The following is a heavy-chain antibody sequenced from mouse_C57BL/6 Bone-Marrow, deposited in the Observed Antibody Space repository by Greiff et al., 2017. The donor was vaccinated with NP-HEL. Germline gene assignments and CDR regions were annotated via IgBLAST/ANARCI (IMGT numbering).Heavy chain of an antibody. D-gene: IGHD2-1*01. J-gene: IGHJ3*01. V-gene: IGHV5-6*01. CDR2: ISSGGSYT. CDR3: ARKVIYYGSWFAY. Sequence: EVQGVESGGDLVKPGGSLKLSCAASGFTFSSYGMSWVRQTPDKRLEWVATISSGGSYTYYPDNVKGRFTISRDNAKNNLYLKMSHLKSEDTAMYYCARKVIYYGSWFAYWGQGTLVTVSA. CDR1: GFTFSSYG.